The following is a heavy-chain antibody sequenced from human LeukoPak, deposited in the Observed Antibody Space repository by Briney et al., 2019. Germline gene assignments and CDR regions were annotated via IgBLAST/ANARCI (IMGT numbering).Heavy chain of an antibody. CDR3: SRVHKAFDGARDAFDI. V-gene: IGHV6-1*01. CDR1: GXSVSSNTAA. Sequence: PSQTLSLTCAISGXSVSSNTAAWNWIRQSPSRGLEWLGRTYYRSRWYSDYAVSVKSRITINPDTSKNQFSLHLNSVTPEDTAVYYCSRVHKAFDGARDAFDIWGQGTMVTVSS. J-gene: IGHJ3*02. D-gene: IGHD3-10*01. CDR2: TYYRSRWYS.